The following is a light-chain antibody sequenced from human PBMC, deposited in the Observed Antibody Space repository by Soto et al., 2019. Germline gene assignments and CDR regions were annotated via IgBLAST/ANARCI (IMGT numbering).Light chain of an antibody. CDR2: GAS. Sequence: EIVLTQSPGTLSLSPGERATLSCRASQSVSSSYLAWYQQKPGQAPRLLIYGASSRATGIPDRFSGSGSGTDFTLTISRLEPEDCGVYYWQQYGSSSWTFGQGTKVEIK. CDR1: QSVSSSY. CDR3: QQYGSSSWT. V-gene: IGKV3-20*01. J-gene: IGKJ1*01.